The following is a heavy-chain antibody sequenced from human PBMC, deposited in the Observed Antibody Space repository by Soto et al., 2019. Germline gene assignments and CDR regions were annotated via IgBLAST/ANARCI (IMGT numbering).Heavy chain of an antibody. D-gene: IGHD6-13*01. J-gene: IGHJ4*02. Sequence: ASVKVSCKASGYTFTSYGISWVRQAPGQGLEWMGWISAYNGNTNYAQKLQGRVTMTTDTSTSTAYMELRSLRSDDTAVYYCASVAGIAAAGTEFDYWGQGTLVPVSS. CDR2: ISAYNGNT. CDR3: ASVAGIAAAGTEFDY. CDR1: GYTFTSYG. V-gene: IGHV1-18*01.